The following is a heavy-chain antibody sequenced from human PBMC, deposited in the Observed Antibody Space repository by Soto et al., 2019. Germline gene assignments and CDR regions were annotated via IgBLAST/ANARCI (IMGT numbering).Heavy chain of an antibody. CDR1: GGSIRSGGYY. CDR2: IYYSGNT. J-gene: IGHJ6*02. CDR3: ARDRLMATAGTARHYFGLDV. D-gene: IGHD5-18*01. Sequence: ASETLSLTFTVSGGSIRSGGYYWSWVRQNPRKGLEWIGNIYYSGNTYYNPSLKSRLTISVDTSKNQFSLNLSSVTAADTAVYYCARDRLMATAGTARHYFGLDVWGQGTTVTVSS. V-gene: IGHV4-31*03.